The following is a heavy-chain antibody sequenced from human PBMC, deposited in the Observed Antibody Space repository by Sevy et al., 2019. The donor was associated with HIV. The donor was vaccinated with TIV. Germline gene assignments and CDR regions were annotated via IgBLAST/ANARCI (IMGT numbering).Heavy chain of an antibody. CDR2: IIPIFGTA. J-gene: IGHJ6*02. Sequence: ASVKVSCKASGGTFSSYAISWVRQAPGRGLEWMGGIIPIFGTANYAQKFQGRVTITADESTSTAYMELSSLRSEDTAVYYCARVSKDPSYGDYYYYYGMDVWGQGTTVTVSS. CDR1: GGTFSSYA. D-gene: IGHD4-17*01. V-gene: IGHV1-69*13. CDR3: ARVSKDPSYGDYYYYYGMDV.